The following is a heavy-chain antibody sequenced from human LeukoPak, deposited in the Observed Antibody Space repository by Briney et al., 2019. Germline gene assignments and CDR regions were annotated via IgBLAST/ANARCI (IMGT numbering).Heavy chain of an antibody. D-gene: IGHD3-22*01. J-gene: IGHJ4*02. Sequence: GRSLRLSCAASGFTFSSYGMHWVRQAPGKGLEWVAVISYDGSNKYYADSVKGRFTISRDNSKNTLYLQMNSLRAEDTAVYYCARVDDSSGYYRYYFDYWGQGTLVTVSS. CDR2: ISYDGSNK. CDR3: ARVDDSSGYYRYYFDY. V-gene: IGHV3-30*03. CDR1: GFTFSSYG.